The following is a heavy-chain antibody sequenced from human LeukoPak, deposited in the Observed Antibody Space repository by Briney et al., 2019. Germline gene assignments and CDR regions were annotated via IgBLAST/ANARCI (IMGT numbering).Heavy chain of an antibody. CDR3: ARARVLRFLEWLPNS. CDR1: GYTFTGYY. J-gene: IGHJ4*02. CDR2: INPNSGGT. D-gene: IGHD3-3*01. V-gene: IGHV1-2*06. Sequence: ASVKVSCKASGYTFTGYYMHWVRQAPGQGLGWMGRINPNSGGTNYAQKFQGRVTMTGDTSISTAYMELSRLRSDDTAVYYCARARVLRFLEWLPNSWGQGTLVTVSS.